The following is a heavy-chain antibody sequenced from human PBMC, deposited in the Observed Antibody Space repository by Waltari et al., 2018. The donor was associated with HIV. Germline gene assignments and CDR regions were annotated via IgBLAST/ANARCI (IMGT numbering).Heavy chain of an antibody. Sequence: GLVKPPVALALTCTVSDGSISTYFWSWIRQSPGKGLEWIGYIFYSGTTNYNPSLKSRVSISVDTSKNQFSLKLSSVTAADTAVYYCARSRAAAGLDYWGQGALVTVSS. D-gene: IGHD6-13*01. J-gene: IGHJ4*02. V-gene: IGHV4-59*01. CDR3: ARSRAAAGLDY. CDR1: DGSISTYF. CDR2: IFYSGTT.